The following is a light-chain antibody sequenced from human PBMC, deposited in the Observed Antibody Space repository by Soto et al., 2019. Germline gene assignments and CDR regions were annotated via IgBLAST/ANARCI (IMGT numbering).Light chain of an antibody. CDR2: EVR. CDR3: SAYTARSTLV. CDR1: RRDVGAYNL. V-gene: IGLV2-14*01. J-gene: IGLJ3*02. Sequence: QSALTQLDSVSRSAGQSITIFCSGTRRDVGAYNLVSWYQQHPGTAPKLIIYEVRNRPSGISSRCSGSRSGNTASLTISGLQPEDEGDYYCSAYTARSTLVFGGGTKVTVL.